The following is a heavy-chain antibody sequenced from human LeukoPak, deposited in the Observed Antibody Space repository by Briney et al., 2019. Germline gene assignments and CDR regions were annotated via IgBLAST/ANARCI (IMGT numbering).Heavy chain of an antibody. CDR3: TTDLDWEFDY. CDR1: GFTFSNAW. J-gene: IGHJ4*02. V-gene: IGHV3-15*01. CDR2: IKSKTDGGTT. Sequence: GGSLRLSCAASGFTFSNAWMSWVRQAPGKGLEWVDRIKSKTDGGTTDYAAPVKGRFTISRDDSKNTLYLQMNSLKTEDTAVYYCTTDLDWEFDYWGQGTLVTVSS. D-gene: IGHD3-9*01.